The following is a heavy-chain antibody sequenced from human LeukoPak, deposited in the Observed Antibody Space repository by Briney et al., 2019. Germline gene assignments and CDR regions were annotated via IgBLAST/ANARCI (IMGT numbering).Heavy chain of an antibody. V-gene: IGHV3-9*01. CDR2: ISWNSGSI. D-gene: IGHD3-10*01. Sequence: GGSLRLSCAASGFTFDDYAMHWVRQAPGKGLEWVSGISWNSGSIGYADSVKGRFTISRDNSKNTLYLQMNSLRAEDTAVYYCARDRHRWHTGENWGQGTLVTVSS. CDR1: GFTFDDYA. CDR3: ARDRHRWHTGEN. J-gene: IGHJ4*02.